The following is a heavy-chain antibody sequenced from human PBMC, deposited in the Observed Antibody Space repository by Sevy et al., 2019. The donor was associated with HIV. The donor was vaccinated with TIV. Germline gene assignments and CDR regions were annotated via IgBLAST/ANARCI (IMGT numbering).Heavy chain of an antibody. J-gene: IGHJ1*01. CDR2: ISSDAQGGSI. CDR1: GFSFGDYT. V-gene: IGHV3-49*04. CDR3: TGPFVSSTWYEYFHH. D-gene: IGHD6-13*01. Sequence: GGSLRLSCTTFGFSFGDYTMGWVRQAPGKGLEWVGYISSDAQGGSIEYAASVRGRFTISRDDSRNIAYLQMNSLKTEDTAVYYCTGPFVSSTWYEYFHHWGQGTVVTVSS.